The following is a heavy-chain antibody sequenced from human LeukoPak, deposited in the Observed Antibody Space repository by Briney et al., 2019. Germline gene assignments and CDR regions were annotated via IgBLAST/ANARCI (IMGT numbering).Heavy chain of an antibody. CDR2: ISFSGTTE. CDR1: GLLFSSYG. Sequence: PGRSLRLSCEASGLLFSSYGFYWVRQAPGKGLEWVAYISFSGTTEDYADSLEGRFTISRDNSESKVYLQMSSLRSKDTAVYYCARGWFGLDPWGQGTQVIVSS. J-gene: IGHJ5*02. D-gene: IGHD3-10*01. V-gene: IGHV3-30*03. CDR3: ARGWFGLDP.